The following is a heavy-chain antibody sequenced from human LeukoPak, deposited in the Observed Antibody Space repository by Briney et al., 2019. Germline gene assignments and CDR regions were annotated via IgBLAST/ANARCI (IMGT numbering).Heavy chain of an antibody. CDR3: ARGRMQQLGAFDI. CDR2: IYYSGST. V-gene: IGHV4-59*01. J-gene: IGHJ3*02. CDR1: GGSISGYS. D-gene: IGHD6-13*01. Sequence: SETLSLTCTVSGGSISGYSWSWIRQPPGKGLEWIGFIYYSGSTNYNPSLKSRVTISVDTSKNQFSLKLSSVTAADTAVYYCARGRMQQLGAFDIWGQGTMVTVSS.